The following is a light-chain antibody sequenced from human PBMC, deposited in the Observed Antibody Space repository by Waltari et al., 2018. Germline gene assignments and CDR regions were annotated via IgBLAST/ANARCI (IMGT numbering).Light chain of an antibody. V-gene: IGKV3-20*01. J-gene: IGKJ1*01. CDR2: GTS. CDR3: QQYGGSTAM. CDR1: QSVDSTY. Sequence: EIVMTQSPGTLSLSPGESVTLPCRASQSVDSTYLGWYQQKPGQAPRLLIYGTSSRATGVPDRFSGSGSGTDFTLTISRLEAEDFAVYYCQQYGGSTAMFGQGTKVEIK.